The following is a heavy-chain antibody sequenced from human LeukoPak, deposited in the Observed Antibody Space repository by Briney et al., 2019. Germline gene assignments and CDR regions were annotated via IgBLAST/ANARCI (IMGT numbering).Heavy chain of an antibody. D-gene: IGHD3-3*01. CDR2: IIPIFGTA. CDR3: ARDGGAAHDFWSGYLGYYFDY. V-gene: IGHV1-69*13. CDR1: GGTFSSYA. J-gene: IGHJ4*02. Sequence: ASVKVSCKASGGTFSSYAISWVRQAPGQGLEWMGGIIPIFGTANYAQKFQGRVTITADESTSTAYMELSSLRPADTAGYYCARDGGAAHDFWSGYLGYYFDYWGQGTLVTVSS.